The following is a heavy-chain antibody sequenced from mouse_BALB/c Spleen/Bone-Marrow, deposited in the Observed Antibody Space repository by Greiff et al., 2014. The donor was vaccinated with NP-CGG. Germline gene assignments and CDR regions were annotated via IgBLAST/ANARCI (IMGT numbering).Heavy chain of an antibody. V-gene: IGHV1-14*01. CDR1: GYTFTSYV. CDR2: INPYNDGT. J-gene: IGHJ4*01. CDR3: ARKVWYYAIDY. Sequence: VQLQQSGPELVKPGASVKMSCKASGYTFTSYVMHWVKQKPGQGLEWIGYINPYNDGTKYNEKFKGKATLNSDKSSSTAYMELSSLTSEDSAVYYCARKVWYYAIDYWGQGTSVTVSS. D-gene: IGHD2-10*02.